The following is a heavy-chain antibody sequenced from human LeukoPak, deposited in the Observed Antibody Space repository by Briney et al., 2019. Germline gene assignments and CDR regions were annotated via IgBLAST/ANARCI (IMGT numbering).Heavy chain of an antibody. CDR2: IRSKAYGGTT. CDR1: GFTFGDYA. D-gene: IGHD1-14*01. J-gene: IGHJ4*02. Sequence: GGSLRLSCTASGFTFGDYAMSWVRQAPGKGLEWVGFIRSKAYGGTTEYAASVKGRFTISRDDSKSIAYLQMNSLITEDTAVYYCTRVLPGRTFDSWGQGTLVTVSS. CDR3: TRVLPGRTFDS. V-gene: IGHV3-49*04.